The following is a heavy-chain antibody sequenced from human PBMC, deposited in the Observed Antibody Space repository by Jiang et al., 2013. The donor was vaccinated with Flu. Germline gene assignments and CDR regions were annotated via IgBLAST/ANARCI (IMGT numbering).Heavy chain of an antibody. CDR1: GYSFTDYY. CDR2: LHPNSGDT. Sequence: SGAEVKKPGDAVKVSCKTSGYSFTDYYIHWVRQAPGQGLEWMGWLHPNSGDTRYEQKFQGRLTMTRDTSTTTAYMELNRLKPDDTAVYFCARDPHTPVPIDYWGQGTLVTVSS. V-gene: IGHV1-2*02. J-gene: IGHJ4*02. CDR3: ARDPHTPVPIDY. D-gene: IGHD2-15*01.